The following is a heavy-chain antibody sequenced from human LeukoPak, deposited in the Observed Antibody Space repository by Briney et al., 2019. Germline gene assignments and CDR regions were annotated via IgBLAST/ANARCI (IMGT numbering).Heavy chain of an antibody. J-gene: IGHJ4*02. V-gene: IGHV4-34*01. CDR3: ARVLRYCSSTGCYIPLDY. CDR2: INHSGST. D-gene: IGHD2-2*02. CDR1: GGSFSGYY. Sequence: SETLSLTCAVYGGSFSGYYWSWIRQPPGKGLEWIGEINHSGSTNYNPSLKSRVTISVDTSKNQFSLKLSSVTAADTAVYYCARVLRYCSSTGCYIPLDYWGQGTLVTVS.